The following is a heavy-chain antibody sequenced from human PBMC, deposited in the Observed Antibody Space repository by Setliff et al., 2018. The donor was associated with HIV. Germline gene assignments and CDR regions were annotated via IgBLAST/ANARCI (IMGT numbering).Heavy chain of an antibody. J-gene: IGHJ3*02. V-gene: IGHV4-4*08. D-gene: IGHD3-3*01. CDR1: GDSISGHY. CDR2: IYISGST. CDR3: ARHSDFWSEDAFDI. Sequence: PSETLSLTCTVSGDSISGHYWSWIRQPAVKGLEWIGYIYISGSTDYSPSLKSRVTMSIDTSKNQFSLNLASVTAADTAVYYCARHSDFWSEDAFDIWGQGTMVTVSS.